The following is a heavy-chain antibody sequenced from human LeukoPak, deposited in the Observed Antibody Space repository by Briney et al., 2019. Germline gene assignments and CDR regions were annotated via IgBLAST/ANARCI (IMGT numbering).Heavy chain of an antibody. Sequence: GGSLRLSCAASGFTFSSYSMNWVRQAPGKGLEWVSYISSSSSSIYYADSVKGRFTISRDNAKNSLSLQMNSLRDEDTAVYYCAPSGSYAYFDYWGQGTLVTVSS. CDR2: ISSSSSSI. CDR1: GFTFSSYS. V-gene: IGHV3-48*02. CDR3: APSGSYAYFDY. D-gene: IGHD1-26*01. J-gene: IGHJ4*02.